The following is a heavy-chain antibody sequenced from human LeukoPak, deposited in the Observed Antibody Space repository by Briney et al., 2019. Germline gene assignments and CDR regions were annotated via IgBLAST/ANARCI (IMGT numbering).Heavy chain of an antibody. D-gene: IGHD6-13*01. CDR1: GGSISSYY. CDR2: IYYSGST. CDR3: AKTVAAAGTFFFLN. V-gene: IGHV4-59*01. J-gene: IGHJ4*02. Sequence: SETLSLTCTVSGGSISSYYWSWIRQPPGKGLEWIGYIYYSGSTNYNPSLKSRVTISVDTSKNQFSLKLSSVTAADTAVYYCAKTVAAAGTFFFLNWGQGTLVTVSS.